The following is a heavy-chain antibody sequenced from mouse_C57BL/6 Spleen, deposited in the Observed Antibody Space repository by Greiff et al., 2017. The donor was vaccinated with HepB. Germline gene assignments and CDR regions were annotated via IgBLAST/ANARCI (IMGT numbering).Heavy chain of an antibody. Sequence: VQLQQSGAELARPGASVKMSCKASGYTFTSYTMHWVKQRPGQGLEWIGYINPSSGYTKYNKKFKDKATLTADKSSSTAYMQLSSLTSEDSAVYYCASPLSWDASYFDYWGQGTTLTVSS. D-gene: IGHD4-1*01. CDR3: ASPLSWDASYFDY. CDR2: INPSSGYT. J-gene: IGHJ2*01. CDR1: GYTFTSYT. V-gene: IGHV1-4*01.